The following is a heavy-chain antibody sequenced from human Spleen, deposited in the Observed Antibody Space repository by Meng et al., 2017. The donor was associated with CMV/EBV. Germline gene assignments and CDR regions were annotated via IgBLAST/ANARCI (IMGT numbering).Heavy chain of an antibody. CDR2: IQNDGTT. D-gene: IGHD2-2*01. CDR1: GFTVSNNY. Sequence: GESLKISCVASGFTVSNNYLSWVRQAPGKGLEWVSIIQNDGTTYYTDSVKGRFTISRDNSKNSLYLQMNSLRAEDTAVYYCARDIVVVPAAGYYYYYGMDVWGQGTTVTVSS. CDR3: ARDIVVVPAAGYYYYYGMDV. V-gene: IGHV3-66*01. J-gene: IGHJ6*02.